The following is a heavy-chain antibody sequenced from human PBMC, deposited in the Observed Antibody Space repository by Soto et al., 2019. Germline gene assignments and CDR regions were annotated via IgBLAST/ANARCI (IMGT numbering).Heavy chain of an antibody. V-gene: IGHV4-39*01. CDR3: ARHVSYEYGDYEWGKYYYYYMDV. D-gene: IGHD4-17*01. CDR1: GGSISSSSYY. J-gene: IGHJ6*03. Sequence: QLQLQESGPGLVKPSETLSLTCTVSGGSISSSSYYWGWIRQPPGKGLEWIGSIYYSGSTYYNPSLKSRVTISVDTSKNQFSLKLSSVTAADTAVYYCARHVSYEYGDYEWGKYYYYYMDVWGKGTTVTVSS. CDR2: IYYSGST.